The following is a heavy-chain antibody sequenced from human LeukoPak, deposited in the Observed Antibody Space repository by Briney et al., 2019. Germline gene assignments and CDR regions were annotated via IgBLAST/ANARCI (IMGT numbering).Heavy chain of an antibody. CDR3: ARTSGSYYGGHRAFDY. CDR2: IGAYNGNT. J-gene: IGHJ4*02. CDR1: GYTFTSYG. D-gene: IGHD1-26*01. V-gene: IGHV1-18*01. Sequence: GASVKVSCKASGYTFTSYGISWVRQAPGQGLEWMGWIGAYNGNTNYAQKLQGRVTMTTDTSTSTAYMELRSLRSDDTAVYYCARTSGSYYGGHRAFDYWGQGTLVTVSS.